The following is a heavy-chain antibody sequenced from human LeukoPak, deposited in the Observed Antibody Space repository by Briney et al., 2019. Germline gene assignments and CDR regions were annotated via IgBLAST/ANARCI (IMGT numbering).Heavy chain of an antibody. CDR2: IYISGST. D-gene: IGHD6-13*01. CDR1: GGSISSYY. J-gene: IGHJ4*02. V-gene: IGHV4-4*07. CDR3: AGDHELPVAAAGSLYYFDY. Sequence: SETLSLTCTVSGGSISSYYWSWIRQPAGKGLEWIGRIYISGSTNYNPSLKSRVTMSVDTSKNQFSLKLSSVTAADTAVYYCAGDHELPVAAAGSLYYFDYWGQGTLVTVSS.